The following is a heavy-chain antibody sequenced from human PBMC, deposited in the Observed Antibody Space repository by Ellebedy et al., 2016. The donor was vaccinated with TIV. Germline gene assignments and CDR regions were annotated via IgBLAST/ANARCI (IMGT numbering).Heavy chain of an antibody. V-gene: IGHV3-23*01. CDR2: LSGSGDKT. Sequence: GESLKISCAASGFTFSNHAMSWVRQAPGKGLEWVSGLSGSGDKTYYADSVKGRATISRDNSKNMLYLQLNGLRTDDTAVYYCAKGDLRFFDWSTTAYWGQGILVTLSS. CDR1: GFTFSNHA. J-gene: IGHJ4*02. D-gene: IGHD3-9*01. CDR3: AKGDLRFFDWSTTAY.